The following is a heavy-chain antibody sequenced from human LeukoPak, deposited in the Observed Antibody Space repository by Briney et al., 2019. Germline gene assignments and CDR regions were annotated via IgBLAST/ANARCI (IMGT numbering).Heavy chain of an antibody. D-gene: IGHD6-13*01. V-gene: IGHV3-66*01. CDR1: GFTVSSNY. Sequence: GGSLRLSCAASGFTVSSNYMSWVRQAPGKGLEWVSVIYSGGSTYYADSVKGRFTISRDNSKNTLYLQMNSLRAEDTAVYYCAKSLSSSWLFDYWGQGTLVTVSS. J-gene: IGHJ4*02. CDR3: AKSLSSSWLFDY. CDR2: IYSGGST.